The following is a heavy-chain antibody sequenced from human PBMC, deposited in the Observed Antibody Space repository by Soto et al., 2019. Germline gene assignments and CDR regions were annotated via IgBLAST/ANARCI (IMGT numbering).Heavy chain of an antibody. CDR3: ARSLASIEVPGLHYLVP. V-gene: IGHV2-5*01. Sequence: QITLKESGPTLVIPTQTLTLTCTFSGFSLTTKGVGVAWIRQPPGKALEWLALINWNDDKRYSRSLKNRLTINKDTSKNQVVLTLHNMDPVDTATYFCARSLASIEVPGLHYLVPWGQGTLVTVSS. J-gene: IGHJ5*02. CDR2: INWNDDK. D-gene: IGHD6-19*01. CDR1: GFSLTTKGVG.